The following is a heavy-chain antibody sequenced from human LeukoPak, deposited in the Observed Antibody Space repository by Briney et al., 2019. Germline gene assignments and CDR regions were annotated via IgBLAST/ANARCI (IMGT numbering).Heavy chain of an antibody. V-gene: IGHV1-69*06. J-gene: IGHJ2*01. Sequence: SVKVSCKASGGTFSSYAISWVRQAPGQGLEWMGGIIPIFGTANYAQKFQGRVTITADKSTSTAYMELSSLRSEDTAVYYCARDHTRIAAGHWYFDLWGRGTLVTVSS. CDR2: IIPIFGTA. CDR3: ARDHTRIAAGHWYFDL. D-gene: IGHD6-13*01. CDR1: GGTFSSYA.